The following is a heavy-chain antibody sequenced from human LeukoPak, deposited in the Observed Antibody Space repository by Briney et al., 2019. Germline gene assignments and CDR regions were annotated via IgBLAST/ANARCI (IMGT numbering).Heavy chain of an antibody. CDR2: INAGGTAT. J-gene: IGHJ1*01. Sequence: HPGGSLRLSCVASGFTFSDYVIHWVRQAPGKGLEWVSTINAGGTATYYAVSVNGRFVISRDNVLNTLYLQMNGLRAEDTAVYYCARDQEGYSTDFNIWGQGTLVTVSS. CDR1: GFTFSDYV. CDR3: ARDQEGYSTDFNI. D-gene: IGHD5-12*01. V-gene: IGHV3-23*01.